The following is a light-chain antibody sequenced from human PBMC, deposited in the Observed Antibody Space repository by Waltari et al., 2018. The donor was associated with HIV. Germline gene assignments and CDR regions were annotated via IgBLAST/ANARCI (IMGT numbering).Light chain of an antibody. CDR2: GAS. V-gene: IGKV3-15*01. Sequence: IVMTQSPATLSVSPGERVTLSCRASQSITTQLAWYQQTPGQAPRLLIYGASTRAPGIPDRFSGSGSGTEFTLTISSLQSEDFAIYYCQQYNNWPPWTFGQGTKVEI. CDR1: QSITTQ. CDR3: QQYNNWPPWT. J-gene: IGKJ1*01.